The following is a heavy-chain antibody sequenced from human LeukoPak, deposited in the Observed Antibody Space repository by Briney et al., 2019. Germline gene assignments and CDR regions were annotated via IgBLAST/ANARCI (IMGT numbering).Heavy chain of an antibody. D-gene: IGHD2-2*01. Sequence: SETLSLTRTVSGGSISSYYWSWIRQPPGKGLEWIGYIYYSGSTNYNPSLKSRVTISVDTSKNQFSLKLSSVTAADTAVYYCARSLVVVPAALDYYYYMDVWAKGTTVTVSS. CDR1: GGSISSYY. V-gene: IGHV4-59*01. CDR3: ARSLVVVPAALDYYYYMDV. CDR2: IYYSGST. J-gene: IGHJ6*03.